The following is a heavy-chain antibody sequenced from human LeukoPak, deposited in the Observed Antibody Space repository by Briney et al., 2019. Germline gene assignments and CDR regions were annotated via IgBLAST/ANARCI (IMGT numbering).Heavy chain of an antibody. V-gene: IGHV3-9*01. J-gene: IGHJ6*03. CDR3: AKGKYCSSTSCYAALASYMDV. Sequence: PGRSLRLSCAASGFTFDDYAMHWVRQAPGKGLEWVSGISWNSGSIGYADSVKGRFTISRDNAKNSLYLQMNSLRAEDTALYYCAKGKYCSSTSCYAALASYMDVWGKGTTVTISS. CDR1: GFTFDDYA. CDR2: ISWNSGSI. D-gene: IGHD2-2*01.